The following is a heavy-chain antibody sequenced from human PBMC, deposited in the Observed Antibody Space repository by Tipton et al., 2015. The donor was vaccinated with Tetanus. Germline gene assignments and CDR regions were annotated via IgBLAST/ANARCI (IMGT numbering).Heavy chain of an antibody. Sequence: TLSLTCTVSGGSIRSYYWSWIRQPPGKGLEWIGYIYYSGSTNYNPSLKSRVTISVDTSKNQFSLKLSSVTAADTAVYYCARDLRDYGGNSYYYYGMDVWGQGPTVTVSS. CDR1: GGSIRSYY. CDR3: ARDLRDYGGNSYYYYGMDV. D-gene: IGHD4-23*01. J-gene: IGHJ6*02. V-gene: IGHV4-59*01. CDR2: IYYSGST.